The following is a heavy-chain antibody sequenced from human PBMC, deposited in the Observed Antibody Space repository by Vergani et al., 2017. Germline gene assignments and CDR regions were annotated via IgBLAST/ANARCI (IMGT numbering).Heavy chain of an antibody. CDR3: ARHRGSGGFFPSSDFYGMDV. V-gene: IGHV4-38-2*01. CDR2: IHHSGDN. CDR1: DSSIMTYHY. D-gene: IGHD3-10*01. Sequence: QVQLQESGPGLVKPSETLTLTCDVSDSSIMTYHYWGWFRQSPGKGLEGIGCIHHSGDNYYNSSLKGRVSISIVSSSKFSLSLTSVTDADTAIYYCARHRGSGGFFPSSDFYGMDVWGHGTTVTVSS. J-gene: IGHJ6*02.